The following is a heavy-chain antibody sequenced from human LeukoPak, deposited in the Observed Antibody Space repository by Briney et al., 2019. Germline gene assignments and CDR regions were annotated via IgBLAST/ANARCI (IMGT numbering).Heavy chain of an antibody. Sequence: ASVKVCCKASGYTFTSYGISWVRQAPGQGLEWMGWISAYNGNTNYAQKLQGRVTMTTDTSTSTAYMELRSLRSDDTAVYYCARDLNPEAYYYYGMDVWGQGTTVTVSS. D-gene: IGHD1-14*01. CDR1: GYTFTSYG. J-gene: IGHJ6*02. CDR2: ISAYNGNT. CDR3: ARDLNPEAYYYYGMDV. V-gene: IGHV1-18*01.